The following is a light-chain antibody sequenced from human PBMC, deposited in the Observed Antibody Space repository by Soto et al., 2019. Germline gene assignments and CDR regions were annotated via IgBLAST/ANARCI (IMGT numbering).Light chain of an antibody. V-gene: IGKV3-15*01. CDR1: QSVSSN. CDR2: GAS. J-gene: IGKJ4*01. CDR3: QQYIRWPLT. Sequence: EIVITHSPATLSXSPCEIXXXXCXASQSVSSNLAWYQQKPCQAPSLLIYGASTRATGTPARFSGSGSGTEFTLTISSLQSEDFAVYYCQQYIRWPLTFGGGTKVDIK.